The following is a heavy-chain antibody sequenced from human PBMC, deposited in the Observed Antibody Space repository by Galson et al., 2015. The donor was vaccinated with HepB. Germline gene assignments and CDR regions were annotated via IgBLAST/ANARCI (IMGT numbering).Heavy chain of an antibody. Sequence: QSGAEVKKPGESLKISCKGSGYSFTSYWIGWVRQMPGKGLEWMGIIYPGDSDTRYSPSFQGQVTISADKSISTAYLQWSSLKASDTAMYYCARLPRKAIAAQTGYYYYYMDVWGKGTTVTVSS. J-gene: IGHJ6*03. CDR2: IYPGDSDT. D-gene: IGHD6-13*01. CDR1: GYSFTSYW. V-gene: IGHV5-51*03. CDR3: ARLPRKAIAAQTGYYYYYMDV.